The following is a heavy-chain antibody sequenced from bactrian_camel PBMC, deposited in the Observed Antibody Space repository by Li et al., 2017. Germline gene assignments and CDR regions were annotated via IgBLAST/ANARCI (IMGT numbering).Heavy chain of an antibody. V-gene: IGHV3S53*01. Sequence: QVQLVESGGGLVQPGGSLRLSCAASGYYYYMVWFRQAPGSERENVAAIYGRGGTTDLASSVRGRFTISRDNTKNTVVLQMNSLKSEDTALYYCARGGSWWKYWGQGTQVTVS. J-gene: IGHJ4*01. CDR3: ARGGSWWKY. D-gene: IGHD2*01. CDR1: GYYYYM. CDR2: IYGRGGT.